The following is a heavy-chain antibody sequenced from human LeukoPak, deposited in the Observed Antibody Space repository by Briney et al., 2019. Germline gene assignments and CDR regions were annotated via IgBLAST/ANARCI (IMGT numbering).Heavy chain of an antibody. CDR2: IIPIFGTA. J-gene: IGHJ3*02. Sequence: GASVKVSCKASGGTFISYAISWVRQAPGQGLEWMGGIIPIFGTANYAQKFQGRVTITADESTSTAYMELSSLRSEDTAVYYCARGNDIVVVPAAPHDAFDIWGQGTMVTVSS. D-gene: IGHD2-2*01. CDR1: GGTFISYA. V-gene: IGHV1-69*13. CDR3: ARGNDIVVVPAAPHDAFDI.